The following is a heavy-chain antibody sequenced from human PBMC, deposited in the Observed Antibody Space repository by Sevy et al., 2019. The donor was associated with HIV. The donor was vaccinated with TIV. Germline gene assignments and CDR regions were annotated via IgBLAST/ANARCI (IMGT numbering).Heavy chain of an antibody. D-gene: IGHD1-1*01. CDR3: AKDSGDSYNPFDY. CDR2: ISYDGSNK. Sequence: GGSLRLSCAASGFTFSSYGMHWVRQAPGKGLEWVAVISYDGSNKYSADSVKGRFTISRDNSKNSLYLQMNSLRTEDTAVYYCAKDSGDSYNPFDYWGQGTLVTVSS. CDR1: GFTFSSYG. V-gene: IGHV3-30*18. J-gene: IGHJ4*02.